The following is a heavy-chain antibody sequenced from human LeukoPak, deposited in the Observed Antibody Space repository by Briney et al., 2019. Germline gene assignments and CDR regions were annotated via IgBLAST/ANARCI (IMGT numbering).Heavy chain of an antibody. CDR1: GGSISSYY. Sequence: SETLSLTCTVSGGSISSYYWSWIRQPAGKGLEWIGRIYTSGSTNYNPSLKSRVTMSVDTSKNQFSLKLSSVTAADTAVYYCARDRGLYCSSTSCSDAFDIWGQGTMVTVSS. CDR3: ARDRGLYCSSTSCSDAFDI. V-gene: IGHV4-4*07. D-gene: IGHD2-2*01. CDR2: IYTSGST. J-gene: IGHJ3*02.